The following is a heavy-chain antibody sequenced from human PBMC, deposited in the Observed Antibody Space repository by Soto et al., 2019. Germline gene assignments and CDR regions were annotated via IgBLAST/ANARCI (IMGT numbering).Heavy chain of an antibody. CDR2: IYYSGRT. Sequence: SETLSLTCTVSGGSIDNYEYYWTWIRQPPGKGLEWVGYIYYSGRTNYNPSLNSRLTISLDTSKNQFSLGLTSVSAADTAMYYCARDRSNSPDYFDFWGQGTLGTVPQ. V-gene: IGHV4-30-4*01. J-gene: IGHJ4*02. D-gene: IGHD6-6*01. CDR3: ARDRSNSPDYFDF. CDR1: GGSIDNYEYY.